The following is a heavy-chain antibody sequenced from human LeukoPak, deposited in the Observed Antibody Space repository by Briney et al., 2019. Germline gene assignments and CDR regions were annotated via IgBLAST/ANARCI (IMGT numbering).Heavy chain of an antibody. CDR2: ISYDGSNK. V-gene: IGHV3-30*18. Sequence: PGRSLRLSCAASGFTFSSYGMHWVRQAPGKGLEWVAVISYDGSNKYYADSVKGRFTISRDNSKNTLYLQMNSLRAEDTAVYYCAKDLGDYYDSSGPIDYWGQGTLVTVSS. CDR3: AKDLGDYYDSSGPIDY. J-gene: IGHJ4*02. D-gene: IGHD3-22*01. CDR1: GFTFSSYG.